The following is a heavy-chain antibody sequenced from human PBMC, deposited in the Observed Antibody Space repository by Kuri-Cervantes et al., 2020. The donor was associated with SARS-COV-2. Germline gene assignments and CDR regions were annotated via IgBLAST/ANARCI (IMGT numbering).Heavy chain of an antibody. D-gene: IGHD5-24*01. CDR1: GGSISSYY. J-gene: IGHJ4*02. V-gene: IGHV4-4*07. CDR3: GRVSWLPLWRRYSDS. CDR2: IYTSGST. Sequence: SETLSLTCTVSGGSISSYYWSWIRQPAGKGLEWIGRIYTSGSTNYNPSLKSRVTMSVDTSKNQSSLRLTSATAADTAVYYCGRVSWLPLWRRYSDSWGQGTLVTVSS.